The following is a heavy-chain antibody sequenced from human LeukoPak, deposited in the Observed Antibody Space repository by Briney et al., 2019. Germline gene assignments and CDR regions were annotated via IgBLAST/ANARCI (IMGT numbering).Heavy chain of an antibody. J-gene: IGHJ2*01. Sequence: GGSLRLSCEVSGFPVRSRYMTWVRQPPGKGLEWVSGISGSGGSTYYADSVKGRLTISRDNSKNTLYLQMDSLRAEDTAVYYCAKVGIRISLIVVVFTTADDWYFDLWGRGTLVTVSS. CDR1: GFPVRSRY. CDR2: ISGSGGST. CDR3: AKVGIRISLIVVVFTTADDWYFDL. D-gene: IGHD3-22*01. V-gene: IGHV3-23*01.